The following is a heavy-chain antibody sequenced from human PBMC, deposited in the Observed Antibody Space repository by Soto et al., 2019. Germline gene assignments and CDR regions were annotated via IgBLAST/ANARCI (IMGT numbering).Heavy chain of an antibody. V-gene: IGHV1-2*02. CDR3: MRGGLSDSPIDY. Sequence: QVYLLQSGAEVKKVGASVTVSCKTSGYTFSAYYVHWARRAPGRGFQWLGWINPSNEVTTFSEFFQGRITMTRDTSTNTVHMELNRLTSDDTAVYYCMRGGLSDSPIDYWGQGTQVTVSS. D-gene: IGHD2-21*01. CDR2: INPSNEVT. J-gene: IGHJ4*02. CDR1: GYTFSAYY.